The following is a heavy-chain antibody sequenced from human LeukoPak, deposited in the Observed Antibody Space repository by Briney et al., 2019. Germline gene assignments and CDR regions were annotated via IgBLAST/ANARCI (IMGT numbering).Heavy chain of an antibody. V-gene: IGHV1-24*01. J-gene: IGHJ4*02. CDR2: FDPEDGET. D-gene: IGHD6-13*01. CDR3: ATGRSSSWTFDY. Sequence: ASVKVSCKVSGYTLTELSMHWGRQAPGKGLEWMGGFDPEDGETIYAQKFQGRVTMTEDTSTDTAYMELSSLRSEDTAVYYCATGRSSSWTFDYWGQGTLVTVSS. CDR1: GYTLTELS.